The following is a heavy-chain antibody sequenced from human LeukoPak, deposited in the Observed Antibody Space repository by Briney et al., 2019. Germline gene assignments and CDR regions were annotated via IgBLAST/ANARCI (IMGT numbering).Heavy chain of an antibody. D-gene: IGHD2/OR15-2a*01. V-gene: IGHV3-7*01. J-gene: IGHJ3*01. CDR3: ARAGYYGDDAFDP. Sequence: PGGSLRLSCAGSGFTIGSYWMSWVRQAPGKGLEWVANIRQDGSEKYYVDSVKGRLTISRDNAKNSLYLQMNSLRAEDTGIYYCARAGYYGDDAFDPWGQGTMVTVSS. CDR2: IRQDGSEK. CDR1: GFTIGSYW.